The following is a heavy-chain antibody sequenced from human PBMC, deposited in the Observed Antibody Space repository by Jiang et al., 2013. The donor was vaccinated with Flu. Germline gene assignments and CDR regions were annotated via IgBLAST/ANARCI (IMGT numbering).Heavy chain of an antibody. D-gene: IGHD5-24*01. J-gene: IGHJ5*02. CDR1: GGSISSSSYY. V-gene: IGHV4-39*07. CDR2: IYYSGST. CDR3: AGDSYNRGWFDP. Sequence: PGLVKPSETLSLTCTVSGGSISSSSYYWGWIRQPPGKGLEWIGSIYYSGSTNYNPSLKSRVTISVDTSKNQFSLKLSSVTAADTAVYYCAGDSYNRGWFDPWGQGTLVTVSS.